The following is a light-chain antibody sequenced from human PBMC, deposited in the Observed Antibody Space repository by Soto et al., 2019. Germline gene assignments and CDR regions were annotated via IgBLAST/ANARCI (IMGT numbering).Light chain of an antibody. J-gene: IGLJ1*01. CDR2: EGS. Sequence: QSVLTQPASVSGSPGQSITISCTGTSXDFGTYNLVSRYQQHPGKAPKVMIYEGSTRPSGVSDRFSGSKSGNTASLTISGLQAEDEADYYCCSFAGSSFSLYVFGTGTKVTVL. CDR3: CSFAGSSFSLYV. CDR1: SXDFGTYNL. V-gene: IGLV2-23*01.